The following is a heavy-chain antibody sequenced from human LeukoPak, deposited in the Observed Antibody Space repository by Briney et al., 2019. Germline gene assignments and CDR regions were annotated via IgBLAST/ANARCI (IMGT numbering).Heavy chain of an antibody. V-gene: IGHV4-61*01. CDR2: IYYSGST. D-gene: IGHD3-10*01. Sequence: SETLSLTCIVSGGPVSSDTYYWSWIRQPPGKGLEWIGYIYYSGSTNYNPSLKSRVTISVDTSKNQFSLKLSSVTAADTAVYYCARVFGFGFLDTYYFDYWGQGTLVTVSS. CDR1: GGPVSSDTYY. J-gene: IGHJ4*02. CDR3: ARVFGFGFLDTYYFDY.